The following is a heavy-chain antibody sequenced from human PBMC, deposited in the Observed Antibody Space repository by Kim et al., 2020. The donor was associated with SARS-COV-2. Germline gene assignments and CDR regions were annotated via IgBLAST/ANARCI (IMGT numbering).Heavy chain of an antibody. J-gene: IGHJ6*02. D-gene: IGHD3-10*01. CDR3: ARDSLLEVRVNYYYGMDV. V-gene: IGHV1-69*13. CDR1: GGTFSSYA. Sequence: SVKVSCKASGGTFSSYAISWVRQAPGQGLEWMGGIIPIFGTANYAQKFQGRVTITADESTSTAYMELSSLRSEDTAVYYCARDSLLEVRVNYYYGMDVWGQGTTVTVSS. CDR2: IIPIFGTA.